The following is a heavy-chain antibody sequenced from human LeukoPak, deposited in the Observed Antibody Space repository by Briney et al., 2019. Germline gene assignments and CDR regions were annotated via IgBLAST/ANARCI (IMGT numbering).Heavy chain of an antibody. Sequence: PSETLSLTCAVSGGSISSSNWWSWVRQPPGKGLEWIGEIYHSGSTNYNPSLKSRVTISVDKSKNQFSLKLSSVTAADTAVYYCARVYWNDSYYFDYWGQGTLVTVSS. V-gene: IGHV4-4*02. J-gene: IGHJ4*02. CDR3: ARVYWNDSYYFDY. CDR1: GGSISSSNW. D-gene: IGHD1-1*01. CDR2: IYHSGST.